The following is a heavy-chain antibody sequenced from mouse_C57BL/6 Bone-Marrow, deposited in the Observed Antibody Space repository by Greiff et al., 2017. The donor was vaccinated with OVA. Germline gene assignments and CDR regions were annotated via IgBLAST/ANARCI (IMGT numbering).Heavy chain of an antibody. CDR3: TPYCGSSYVWYFDV. V-gene: IGHV14-4*01. CDR1: GFNIKDDY. J-gene: IGHJ1*03. Sequence: VQLQQSGAELVRPGASVKLSCTASGFNIKDDYMHWVKQRPEQGLEWIGWIDPENGDTESASKFQGKATITADTSSNTAYLQLSSLTSEETAVYYCTPYCGSSYVWYFDVWGTGTTVTVSS. CDR2: IDPENGDT. D-gene: IGHD1-1*01.